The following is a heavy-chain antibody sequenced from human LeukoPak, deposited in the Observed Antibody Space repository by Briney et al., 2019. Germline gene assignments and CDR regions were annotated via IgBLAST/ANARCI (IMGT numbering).Heavy chain of an antibody. D-gene: IGHD5-18*01. V-gene: IGHV3-33*01. CDR2: IWYDGSNK. CDR3: ARDSRGYSYGLDAFDI. J-gene: IGHJ3*02. CDR1: GFAFSSYG. Sequence: GRSLRLSCAASGFAFSSYGMHWVRQAPGKGLEWVAVIWYDGSNKYYADSVKGRFTISRDISKNTLYLQMNSLRAEDTAVYYCARDSRGYSYGLDAFDIWGQGTMVTVSS.